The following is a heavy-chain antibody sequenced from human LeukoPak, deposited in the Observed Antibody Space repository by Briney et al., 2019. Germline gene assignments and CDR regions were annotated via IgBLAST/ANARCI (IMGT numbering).Heavy chain of an antibody. Sequence: GASVKVSCKASGGTFSSYAIRWVRQAPGQGPEWMGRIIPILGIANYAQKFQGRVTITADKSTSTAYMELSSLRSEDTAVYYCAHSGYNNFDYWGQGTLVTVSS. CDR3: AHSGYNNFDY. CDR1: GGTFSSYA. J-gene: IGHJ4*02. D-gene: IGHD3-22*01. V-gene: IGHV1-69*04. CDR2: IIPILGIA.